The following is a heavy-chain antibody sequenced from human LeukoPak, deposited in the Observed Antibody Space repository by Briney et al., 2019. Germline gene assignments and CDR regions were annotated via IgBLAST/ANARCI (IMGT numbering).Heavy chain of an antibody. CDR3: ARGVRYYFDY. V-gene: IGHV3-30*04. CDR1: GFTFSSYA. J-gene: IGHJ4*02. Sequence: GRSLRLSCAASGFTFSSYAMHWVRQAPGKGLEWVAVISYDGSNKYYTDSVKGRFTISRDNSKNTLYLQMNSLRAEDTAVYYCARGVRYYFDYWGQGTLVTVSS. CDR2: ISYDGSNK. D-gene: IGHD4/OR15-4a*01.